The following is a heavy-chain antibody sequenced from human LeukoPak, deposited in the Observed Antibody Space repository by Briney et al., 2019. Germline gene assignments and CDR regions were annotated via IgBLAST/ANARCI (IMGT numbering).Heavy chain of an antibody. Sequence: ASVKVSCKASGYTFTSYGISWVRQAPGQGLEWTGWISAYNGNTNYAQKLKGRVTMTTDTSTSTAYMELRSLRSDDTAVYYCARDLRAFVATKGFDYWGQGTLVTVSS. CDR2: ISAYNGNT. CDR1: GYTFTSYG. D-gene: IGHD5-12*01. J-gene: IGHJ4*02. V-gene: IGHV1-18*01. CDR3: ARDLRAFVATKGFDY.